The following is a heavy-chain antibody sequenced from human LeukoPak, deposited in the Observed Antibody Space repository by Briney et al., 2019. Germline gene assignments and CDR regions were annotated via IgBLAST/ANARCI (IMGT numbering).Heavy chain of an antibody. CDR1: GGSISSHY. CDR3: ARVYNWNYVGPLHFDY. Sequence: SETLSLTCTVSGGSISSHYWSWIRQPPGKGLEWIGYIYYSGSTNYNPSLKSRVTISVDTSKNQFSLKLSSVTAADTAVYYCARVYNWNYVGPLHFDYWGQGTLVTVSS. CDR2: IYYSGST. V-gene: IGHV4-59*11. D-gene: IGHD1-7*01. J-gene: IGHJ4*02.